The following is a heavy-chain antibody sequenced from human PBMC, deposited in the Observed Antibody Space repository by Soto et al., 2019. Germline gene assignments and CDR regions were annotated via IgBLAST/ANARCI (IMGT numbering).Heavy chain of an antibody. CDR3: ANSGAAAGPHYYYYGMDV. J-gene: IGHJ6*02. V-gene: IGHV3-30*18. CDR2: ISYDGSNK. D-gene: IGHD6-13*01. Sequence: GGSLRLSCAASGFTFSSYGMHWVRQAPGKGLEWVAVISYDGSNKYYADSVKGRFTISRDNSKNTLYLQMNSLRAEDTAVYYCANSGAAAGPHYYYYGMDVCGQGTTVTVSS. CDR1: GFTFSSYG.